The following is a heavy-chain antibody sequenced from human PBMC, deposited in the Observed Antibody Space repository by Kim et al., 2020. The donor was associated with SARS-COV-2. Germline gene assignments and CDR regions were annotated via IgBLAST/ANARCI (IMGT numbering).Heavy chain of an antibody. V-gene: IGHV4-4*07. CDR3: ARDRSAGFDS. Sequence: SETLSLTCTVSGGSISSYYWNWLRQPAGKGLEWIGRIYASGSTNYNPSLKSRVTMSVDTSKNQFSLKLSSVTAADTAVYYCARDRSAGFDSWGQGTLVTVSS. CDR1: GGSISSYY. J-gene: IGHJ4*02. CDR2: IYASGST. D-gene: IGHD3-3*01.